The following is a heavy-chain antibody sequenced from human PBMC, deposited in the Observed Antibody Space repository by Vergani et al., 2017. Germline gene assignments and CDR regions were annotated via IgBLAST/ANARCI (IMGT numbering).Heavy chain of an antibody. Sequence: EVQLVQSGAEVKKPGESLKISCKGSGYSFTSYWLGWVRQMPGKGLAWMGIIYPGDSDTRYSPSFQGQVTISADKSSSTAYLQWSSLKASDTAMYYCARRDCSSTSCYLDWFDPWGQGTLVTVSS. CDR1: GYSFTSYW. CDR2: IYPGDSDT. J-gene: IGHJ5*02. CDR3: ARRDCSSTSCYLDWFDP. V-gene: IGHV5-51*01. D-gene: IGHD2-2*01.